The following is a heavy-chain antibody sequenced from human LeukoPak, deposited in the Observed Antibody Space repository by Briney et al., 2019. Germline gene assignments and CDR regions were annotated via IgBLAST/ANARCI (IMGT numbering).Heavy chain of an antibody. V-gene: IGHV3-7*01. CDR3: AREEGYCTNGVCYGY. Sequence: GGSLRLSCAATGFTFSSYWMSWVRQAPGKGLEWVANIKQDGSEKYYVDSVKGRFTISRDNAKNSLYLQMNSLRAEDTAVYYCAREEGYCTNGVCYGYRGQGTLVTVSS. CDR2: IKQDGSEK. CDR1: GFTFSSYW. J-gene: IGHJ4*02. D-gene: IGHD2-8*01.